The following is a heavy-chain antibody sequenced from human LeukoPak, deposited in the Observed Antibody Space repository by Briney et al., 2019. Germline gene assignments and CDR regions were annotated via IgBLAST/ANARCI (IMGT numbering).Heavy chain of an antibody. CDR3: AKDGRGYCSSTSCYRDGMDV. D-gene: IGHD2-2*01. V-gene: IGHV3-30*18. CDR2: ISYDGSNK. J-gene: IGHJ6*04. CDR1: GFTFSSYG. Sequence: QPGRSLRLSCAASGFTFSSYGMHWVRQAPGKRLEWVAVISYDGSNKYYADSVKGRFTISRDNSKNTLYLQMNSLRAEDTAVYYCAKDGRGYCSSTSCYRDGMDVWGKGTTVTVSS.